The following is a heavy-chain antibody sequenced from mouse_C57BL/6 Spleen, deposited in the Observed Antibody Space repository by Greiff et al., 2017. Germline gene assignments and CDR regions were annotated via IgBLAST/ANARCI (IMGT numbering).Heavy chain of an antibody. CDR1: GYTFTSYW. CDR3: EETGTRDYLDY. Sequence: VQLQQPGAELVRPGSSVKLSCKASGYTFTSYWMHWVKQRPIQGLEWIGNIDPSDSDTHYNQKFKDKATLTVDKSSSTAYMQLSSLTSEDSAVYYCEETGTRDYLDYWGQGTTLTVSS. CDR2: IDPSDSDT. V-gene: IGHV1-52*01. J-gene: IGHJ2*01. D-gene: IGHD4-1*01.